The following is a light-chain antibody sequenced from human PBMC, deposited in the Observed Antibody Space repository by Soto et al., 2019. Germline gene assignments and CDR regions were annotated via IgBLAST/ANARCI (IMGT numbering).Light chain of an antibody. CDR2: DAS. CDR3: QEYKSAT. CDR1: QSISDW. Sequence: DIQMTQSPSTLSASVGDRVTITCRASQSISDWLAWYKQIPGRAPKLLIYDASTLQSGVPSRFSGSGSGTEFILTISSLQPDDSATYYCQEYKSATFGQGTKLQIK. J-gene: IGKJ2*01. V-gene: IGKV1-5*01.